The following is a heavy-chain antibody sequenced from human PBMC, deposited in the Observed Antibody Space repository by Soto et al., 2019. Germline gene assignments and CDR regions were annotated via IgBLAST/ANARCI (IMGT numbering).Heavy chain of an antibody. V-gene: IGHV4-4*07. CDR1: GGSLNNFY. J-gene: IGHJ5*02. Sequence: SETLSLTCSVSGGSLNNFYWNWIRQTAGKGLEWIGRIHASGNTNYNPSLKSRATLSVDTSKNQLSLKVRSVTAADTAVYYCARSSHKESWFDPWGQGTLVTVSS. D-gene: IGHD6-19*01. CDR3: ARSSHKESWFDP. CDR2: IHASGNT.